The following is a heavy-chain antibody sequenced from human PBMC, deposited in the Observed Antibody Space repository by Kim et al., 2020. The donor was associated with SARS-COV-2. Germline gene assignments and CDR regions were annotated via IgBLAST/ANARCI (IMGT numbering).Heavy chain of an antibody. CDR1: GGSISSYY. CDR3: ARGVEGYTSGCHFDY. CDR2: IYYSGST. D-gene: IGHD6-19*01. J-gene: IGHJ4*02. Sequence: SETLSLTCTVSGGSISSYYWSWIRQPPGKGLEWIGYIYYSGSTHYHPSLKSRVTISVDTSKNQFSLKLSSVTAADTAVYYCARGVEGYTSGCHFDYWGQGTLVTVSS. V-gene: IGHV4-59*01.